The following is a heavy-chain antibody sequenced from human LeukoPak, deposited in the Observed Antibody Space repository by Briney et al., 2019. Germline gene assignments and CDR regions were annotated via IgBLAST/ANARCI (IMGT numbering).Heavy chain of an antibody. CDR2: MNPNSGNT. D-gene: IGHD3-22*01. CDR3: ARGQYIYDRSGYDYYFDY. J-gene: IGHJ4*02. Sequence: GASVKVSCKASGYTFTSYDINWVRQATGQGREWMGWMNPNSGNTGYAQKFQGRVTITRNTSISTAYMELRSLRSEDTAVYYCARGQYIYDRSGYDYYFDYWGQGTLVTVSS. CDR1: GYTFTSYD. V-gene: IGHV1-8*03.